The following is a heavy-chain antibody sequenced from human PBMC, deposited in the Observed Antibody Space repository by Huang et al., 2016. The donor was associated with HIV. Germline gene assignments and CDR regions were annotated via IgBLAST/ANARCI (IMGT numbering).Heavy chain of an antibody. J-gene: IGHJ3*02. CDR1: GGSFSGYY. CDR3: ARGPDYYDSSGREAFDI. D-gene: IGHD3-22*01. V-gene: IGHV4-34*01. CDR2: INHRGST. Sequence: QVQLQQWGAGLLKPSETLSLTCAVYGGSFSGYYWSGIRQAPGKGLEWNGEINHRGSTNYNPSLKSRGTISVDTSKTQFSLKLNSVTAADTAVYYCARGPDYYDSSGREAFDIWGQGTMVTVSS.